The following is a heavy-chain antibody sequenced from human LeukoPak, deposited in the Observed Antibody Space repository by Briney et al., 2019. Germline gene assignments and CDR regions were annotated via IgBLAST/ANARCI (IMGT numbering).Heavy chain of an antibody. Sequence: SETLSLTCTVSGGSISSSSYYWGWIRQPPGKGLEWIGSIYYSGSTYYNPSLKSRVTISVDTSKNQFSLKLSSVTAADTAVYYCARVMVRGVINRRYYFDYWGQGTLVTVSS. CDR3: ARVMVRGVINRRYYFDY. V-gene: IGHV4-39*07. D-gene: IGHD3-10*01. CDR2: IYYSGST. CDR1: GGSISSSSYY. J-gene: IGHJ4*02.